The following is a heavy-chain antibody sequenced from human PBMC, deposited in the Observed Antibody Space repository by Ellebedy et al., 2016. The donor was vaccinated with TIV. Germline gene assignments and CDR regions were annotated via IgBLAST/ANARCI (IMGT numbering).Heavy chain of an antibody. CDR2: IIPIFGTA. CDR3: ARVVGATAGWFDY. V-gene: IGHV1-69*13. D-gene: IGHD1-26*01. Sequence: ASVKVSCKASGGTFSSYAISWVRQAPGQGLEWMGGIIPIFGTANYAQKFQGRVTITADESTSTAYMELSSLRSEDTAVYYCARVVGATAGWFDYWGQGTLVTVSS. J-gene: IGHJ4*02. CDR1: GGTFSSYA.